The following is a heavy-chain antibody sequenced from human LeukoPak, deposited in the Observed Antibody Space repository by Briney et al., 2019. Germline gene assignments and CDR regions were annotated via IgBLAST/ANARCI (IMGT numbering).Heavy chain of an antibody. D-gene: IGHD2-2*01. J-gene: IGHJ4*02. Sequence: GGSLRLSCAASGFTFSSYSMNWVRQAPGKGLEWVSSISSSSSYIYYADSVKGRFTISRDNARNSLYLQMNSLRAEDTAVYYCARDFREVPAAFDYWGQGTLVTVSS. CDR1: GFTFSSYS. CDR3: ARDFREVPAAFDY. V-gene: IGHV3-21*01. CDR2: ISSSSSYI.